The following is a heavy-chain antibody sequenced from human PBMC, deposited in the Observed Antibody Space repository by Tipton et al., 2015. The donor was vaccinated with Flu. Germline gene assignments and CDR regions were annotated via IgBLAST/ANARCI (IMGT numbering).Heavy chain of an antibody. CDR2: INHSGST. CDR1: GGSFSGYY. V-gene: IGHV4-34*01. CDR3: ASQYSSSWYAAFDI. Sequence: TLSLTCAVYGGSFSGYYWSWIRQPSGKGLEWIGEINHSGSTNYNPSLKSRVTISVDTSKNQFSLKLSSVTAADTAVYYCASQYSSSWYAAFDIWGQGTMVTVSS. D-gene: IGHD6-13*01. J-gene: IGHJ3*02.